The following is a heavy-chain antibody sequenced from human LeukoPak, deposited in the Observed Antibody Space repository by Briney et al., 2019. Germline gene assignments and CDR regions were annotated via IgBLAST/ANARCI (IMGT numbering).Heavy chain of an antibody. CDR1: GYTFTGYY. D-gene: IGHD5-18*01. CDR2: INPNSGGT. V-gene: IGHV1-2*02. Sequence: GASVKVSCKASGYTFTGYYMHWVRQAPGQGLEWMGWINPNSGGTNYAQKFQGRVTMTRDTSISTAYMELSRLRSDDTAVYYCARVSSVQYSYGTIDYWGQGTLVTVSS. CDR3: ARVSSVQYSYGTIDY. J-gene: IGHJ4*02.